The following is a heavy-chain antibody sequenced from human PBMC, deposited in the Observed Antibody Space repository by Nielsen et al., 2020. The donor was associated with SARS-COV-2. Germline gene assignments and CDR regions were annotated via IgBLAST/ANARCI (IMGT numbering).Heavy chain of an antibody. J-gene: IGHJ4*02. CDR1: GGSISTYY. CDR2: ISYSGNT. CDR3: ARDYYYGSGKLLDY. Sequence: SETLSLTCTVSGGSISTYYWGWIRQPPGKGLEWIGDISYSGNTYYNPSLKSRVTISLDTSKNQFSLKLRSVTAADTAVCFCARDYYYGSGKLLDYWGQGTLVTVSS. D-gene: IGHD3-10*01. V-gene: IGHV4-39*07.